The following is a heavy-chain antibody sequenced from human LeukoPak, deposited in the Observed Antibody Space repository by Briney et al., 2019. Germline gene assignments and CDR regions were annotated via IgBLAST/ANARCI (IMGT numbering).Heavy chain of an antibody. CDR3: AREAVAGRSFFDY. J-gene: IGHJ4*02. CDR2: TRNKANRYTT. D-gene: IGHD6-19*01. CDR1: GFTFSVHY. V-gene: IGHV3-72*01. Sequence: GALRLSCAASGFTFSVHYMAWVRQAPGKGLEWVGRTRNKANRYTTEYAASVKGRFTIPRDVSKNSLYLQMNSLKTEDTAVYYCAREAVAGRSFFDYWGQGTLVTVSS.